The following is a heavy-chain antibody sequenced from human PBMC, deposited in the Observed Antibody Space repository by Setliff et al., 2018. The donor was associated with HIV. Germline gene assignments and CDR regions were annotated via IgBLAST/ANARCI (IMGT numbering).Heavy chain of an antibody. CDR2: ISASGTT. Sequence: SETLSLTCTVSGGSLSSDNFYWGCIRQPAGKGLEWIGRISASGTTNYSPSLRSRVTISVDTSKNQFSLKLSSVTAADTAVYYCARGRIQRAFDPWGQGTLVTVSS. J-gene: IGHJ5*02. CDR1: GGSLSSDNFY. CDR3: ARGRIQRAFDP. V-gene: IGHV4-61*02. D-gene: IGHD2-15*01.